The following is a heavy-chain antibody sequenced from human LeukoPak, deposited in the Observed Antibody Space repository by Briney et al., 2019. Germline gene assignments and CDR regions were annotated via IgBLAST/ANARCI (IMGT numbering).Heavy chain of an antibody. CDR1: GFTFNSYA. CDR3: ARVSKPGWFDYYYMDV. V-gene: IGHV3-30*04. D-gene: IGHD3-10*01. J-gene: IGHJ6*03. CDR2: VLSDGSDQ. Sequence: GGSLRLSCAASGFTFNSYAMKWVRQAPGKGLEWLAVVLSDGSDQYYGDSVQGRFTVSRDNSKNTLYLQMDNLRFEDTAVYYCARVSKPGWFDYYYMDVWGKGTTVTISS.